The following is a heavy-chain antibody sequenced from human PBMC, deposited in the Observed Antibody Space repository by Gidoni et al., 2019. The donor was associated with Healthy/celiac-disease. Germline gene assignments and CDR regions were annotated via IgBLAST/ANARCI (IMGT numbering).Heavy chain of an antibody. CDR3: ARGGNSYCSSTSCYSWFDP. CDR1: GYTCTGHD. J-gene: IGHJ5*02. V-gene: IGHV1-2*04. CDR2: INPNSCGT. Sequence: QGQLVRAGAKVKKPGAAVQVHCTDYGYTCTGHDRPWVRQAPGQGLEWMGWINPNSCGTNYAQTFQGWVTMTRATSISTAYMELSRLRSDDTAVYYCARGGNSYCSSTSCYSWFDPWGQGTLVTVSS. D-gene: IGHD2-2*02.